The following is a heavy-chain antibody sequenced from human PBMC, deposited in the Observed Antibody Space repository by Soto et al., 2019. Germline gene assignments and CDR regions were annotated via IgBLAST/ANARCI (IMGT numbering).Heavy chain of an antibody. Sequence: QVQLQESGPGLVKPSQTLSLTCTVSGGSISSGGYYWSWIRQHPGKGLEWIGYIYYSGSTYYNPSLKSRVTISVDTSKNQFSLKLSSVTAAYTAVYYCARDSKGDDGVRWFDPWGQGTLVTVSS. J-gene: IGHJ5*02. V-gene: IGHV4-31*03. CDR2: IYYSGST. CDR3: ARDSKGDDGVRWFDP. CDR1: GGSISSGGYY. D-gene: IGHD3-3*01.